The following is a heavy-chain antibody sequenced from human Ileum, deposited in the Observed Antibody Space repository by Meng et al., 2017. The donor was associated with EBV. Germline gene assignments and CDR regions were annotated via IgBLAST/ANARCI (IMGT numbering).Heavy chain of an antibody. Sequence: QGQLQESGPGLVKPSETLSLTCAVSGGSISRSDWWSWVRQLPGKGLEWIGETSHSGSTNYSPSLKSRVTISLDKSKNQLSLKLNSVTAADTAVYYCASSDYYRSDYWGQGTLVTVSS. D-gene: IGHD3-22*01. CDR1: GGSISRSDW. V-gene: IGHV4-4*02. CDR3: ASSDYYRSDY. J-gene: IGHJ4*02. CDR2: TSHSGST.